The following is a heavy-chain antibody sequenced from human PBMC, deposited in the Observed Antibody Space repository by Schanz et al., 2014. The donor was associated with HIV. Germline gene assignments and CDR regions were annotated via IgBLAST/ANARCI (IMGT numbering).Heavy chain of an antibody. Sequence: EVHLLESGGGLAQPGGSLRLSCAASGFTFDDYAMHWVRQAPGKGLEWVSANSNTGDKTFYADSVKGRLIISRDNYEKKLYLQMHGLRADDTAVYFCARDVAGCSRTSCYSDAFDIWGQGALVTVSS. V-gene: IGHV3-23*01. CDR1: GFTFDDYA. D-gene: IGHD2-2*01. CDR2: NSNTGDKT. CDR3: ARDVAGCSRTSCYSDAFDI. J-gene: IGHJ3*02.